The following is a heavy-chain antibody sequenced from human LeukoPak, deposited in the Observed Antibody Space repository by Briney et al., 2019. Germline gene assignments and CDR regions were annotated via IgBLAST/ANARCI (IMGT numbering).Heavy chain of an antibody. J-gene: IGHJ6*02. V-gene: IGHV3-30*04. CDR1: GFTFSSYA. Sequence: PGGSLRLSCAASGFTFSSYAMNWVRQAPGKGLEWVAVISYDGSNKYYADSVKGRFTISRDNSKNTLYLQMNSLRAEDTAVYYCARAYNWNDWRVWNYYYGMDVWGQGTTVTVSS. CDR2: ISYDGSNK. CDR3: ARAYNWNDWRVWNYYYGMDV. D-gene: IGHD1-20*01.